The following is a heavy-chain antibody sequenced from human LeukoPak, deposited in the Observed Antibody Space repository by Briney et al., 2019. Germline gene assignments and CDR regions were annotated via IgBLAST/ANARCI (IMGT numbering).Heavy chain of an antibody. Sequence: GGSLRLSCAASGFTFSSYEMNWVRQAPGKGLEWVSYISSSGSTIYYADSVKGRFTISRDNAKNSLYLQMNSLRAEDTAVYYCARVGCSGGSCYVYFQHWGQGTLVTVSS. CDR1: GFTFSSYE. J-gene: IGHJ1*01. CDR2: ISSSGSTI. V-gene: IGHV3-48*03. CDR3: ARVGCSGGSCYVYFQH. D-gene: IGHD2-15*01.